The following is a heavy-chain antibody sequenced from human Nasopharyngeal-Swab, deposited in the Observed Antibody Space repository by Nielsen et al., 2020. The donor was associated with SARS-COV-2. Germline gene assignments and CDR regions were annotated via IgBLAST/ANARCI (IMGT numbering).Heavy chain of an antibody. Sequence: WIRQPPGKGLEWIGRIYYSGSTAYNPSLKSRVTISVDTSKNRFSLKLSSVTAADTAVYYCARHVSISWYAAVAGIRAFDYWGQGTLVTVSS. D-gene: IGHD6-19*01. V-gene: IGHV4-39*01. CDR2: IYYSGST. J-gene: IGHJ4*02. CDR3: ARHVSISWYAAVAGIRAFDY.